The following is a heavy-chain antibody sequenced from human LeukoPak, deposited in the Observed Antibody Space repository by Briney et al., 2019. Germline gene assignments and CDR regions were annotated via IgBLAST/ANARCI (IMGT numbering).Heavy chain of an antibody. CDR1: GFTFSSYA. D-gene: IGHD3-22*01. CDR3: ARALCYYDSSGYYRCRGYYFDY. CDR2: IYSGGST. J-gene: IGHJ4*02. V-gene: IGHV3-66*01. Sequence: GGSLRLSCAASGFTFSSYAMSWVRQAPGKGLEWVSVIYSGGSTYYADSVKGRFTISRDNSKNTLYLQMNSLRAEDTAVYYCARALCYYDSSGYYRCRGYYFDYWGQGTLVTVSS.